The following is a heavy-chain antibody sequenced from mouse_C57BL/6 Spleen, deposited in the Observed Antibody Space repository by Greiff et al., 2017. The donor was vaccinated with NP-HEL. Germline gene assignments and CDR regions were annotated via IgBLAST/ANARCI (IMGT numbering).Heavy chain of an antibody. J-gene: IGHJ2*01. CDR2: IYPGDGDT. V-gene: IGHV1-80*01. D-gene: IGHD3-2*02. CDR1: GYAFSSYW. CDR3: AMRGAAQAYFDY. Sequence: VKLQESGAELVKPGASVKISCKASGYAFSSYWMNWVKQRPGKGLEWIGQIYPGDGDTNYNGKFKGKATLTADKSSSTAYMQLSSLTSEDSAVYFCAMRGAAQAYFDYWGQGTTLTVSS.